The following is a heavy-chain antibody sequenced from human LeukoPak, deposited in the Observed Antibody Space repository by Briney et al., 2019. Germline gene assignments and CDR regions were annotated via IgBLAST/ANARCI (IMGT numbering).Heavy chain of an antibody. V-gene: IGHV1-2*02. CDR3: ARGSDDFWSGYSPSY. Sequence: ASVKVSFKASGYTFTGYYMHWVRQAPGQGLEWMGWINPNSGGTNYAQKFQGRVTMTRDTSISTPYMELSRLRSDDTAVYYCARGSDDFWSGYSPSYWGQGTLVTVSS. D-gene: IGHD3-3*01. CDR1: GYTFTGYY. CDR2: INPNSGGT. J-gene: IGHJ4*02.